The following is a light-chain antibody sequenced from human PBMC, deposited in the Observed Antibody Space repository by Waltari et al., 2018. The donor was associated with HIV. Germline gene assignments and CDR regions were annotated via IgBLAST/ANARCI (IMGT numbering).Light chain of an antibody. CDR2: DAS. J-gene: IGKJ3*01. Sequence: DIQMTQSPTSLSASVGDRVTITCQASQDISSYLNWYQQKPGKAPKLLIYDASDVETGVPSRFSGSGSGTDFTFTISSLQPADIATYYCQQYENVPVTFGPGTKVEIK. V-gene: IGKV1-33*01. CDR3: QQYENVPVT. CDR1: QDISSY.